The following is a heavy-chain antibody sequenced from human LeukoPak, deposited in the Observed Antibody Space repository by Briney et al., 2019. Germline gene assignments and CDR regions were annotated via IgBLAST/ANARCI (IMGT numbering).Heavy chain of an antibody. J-gene: IGHJ4*02. V-gene: IGHV1-2*02. D-gene: IGHD1-26*01. CDR3: ARALGDSWSYDLGY. Sequence: ASVRVSCKASGYTFTGYYMHWVRQAPGQGLEWMGWINPNSGGTNYAQKFQGRVTMTRDTSISTAYMELSRLRSDDTAVYYCARALGDSWSYDLGYWGQGTLVTVSS. CDR1: GYTFTGYY. CDR2: INPNSGGT.